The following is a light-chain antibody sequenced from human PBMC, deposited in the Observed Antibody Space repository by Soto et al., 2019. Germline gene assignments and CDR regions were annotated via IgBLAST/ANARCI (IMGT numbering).Light chain of an antibody. CDR1: GSNIGTYA. V-gene: IGLV1-44*01. J-gene: IGLJ2*01. CDR2: RNH. Sequence: QSVLTQSPSASATPEQRVTISCSGSGSNIGTYAVNWYQQLPGTAPTLLIFRNHQRPSGVPDRFSGSKSGTSASLAISGPQSEDEADYYCAAWDDSLRAVVFGGGTKLTVL. CDR3: AAWDDSLRAVV.